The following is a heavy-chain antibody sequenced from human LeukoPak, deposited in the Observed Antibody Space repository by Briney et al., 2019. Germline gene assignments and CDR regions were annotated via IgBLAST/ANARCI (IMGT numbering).Heavy chain of an antibody. J-gene: IGHJ4*02. CDR3: ARDKSAGADTGSSFYY. D-gene: IGHD3-10*01. CDR1: GFTFSNYW. V-gene: IGHV3-7*03. CDR2: IKQDGSEK. Sequence: GGSLRLSCAASGFTFSNYWMTWVRQAPGKGLEWVASIKQDGSEKYYVDSVKGRFTFSRDNAKNSLYLQMDSLRAEDTAVYYCARDKSAGADTGSSFYYWGQGALVTVSS.